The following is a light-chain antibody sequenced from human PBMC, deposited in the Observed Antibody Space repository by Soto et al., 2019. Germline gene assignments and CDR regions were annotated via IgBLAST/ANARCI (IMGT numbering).Light chain of an antibody. CDR3: QQFYSSPT. Sequence: DIVLTQSPDSLAVSLGERTTINCKSSQTILYGSNNKNHLAWYQHRPGQPPKLLISWASSRESGVPDRCSGSGSGTDVTLTSDSLQAEDVAVYYCQQFYSSPTFGQGTKVEIK. V-gene: IGKV4-1*01. CDR1: QTILYGSNNKNH. J-gene: IGKJ1*01. CDR2: WAS.